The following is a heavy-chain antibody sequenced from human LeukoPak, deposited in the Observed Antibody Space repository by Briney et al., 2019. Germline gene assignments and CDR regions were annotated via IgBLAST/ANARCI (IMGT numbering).Heavy chain of an antibody. D-gene: IGHD7-27*01. CDR2: IKQDASEK. CDR3: ARGHVDTTMTGEFDH. CDR1: GFSLSSYW. V-gene: IGHV3-7*01. Sequence: GGSLRLSCAASGFSLSSYWMSWVRQAPGKGLECVANIKQDASEKYYVDSVKGRFTISRDNAKNSVYLQMSSLRAEDTAVYYCARGHVDTTMTGEFDHWGQGTQVTVSS. J-gene: IGHJ4*02.